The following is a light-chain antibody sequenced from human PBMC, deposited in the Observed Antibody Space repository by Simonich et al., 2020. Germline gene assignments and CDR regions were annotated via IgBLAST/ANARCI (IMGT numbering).Light chain of an antibody. V-gene: IGKV4-1*01. J-gene: IGKJ1*01. CDR1: QSVLYSSNNKNY. CDR3: QQYYSTPWT. Sequence: DIVMTQSPDSLAVSLGERATINCKSTQSVLYSSNNKNYLAGYQQKPGQPPKLLIYWASTRESGVPDRFMGSGSGTDFTLTISSLQAEDVAVYYCQQYYSTPWTFGQGTKVEIK. CDR2: WAS.